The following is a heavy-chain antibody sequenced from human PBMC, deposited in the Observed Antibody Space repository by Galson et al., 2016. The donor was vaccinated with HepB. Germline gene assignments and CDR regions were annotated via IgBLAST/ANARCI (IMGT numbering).Heavy chain of an antibody. D-gene: IGHD3-10*01. CDR1: GAGFDSHA. Sequence: QSGAEVKKPGASVKVSCKASGAGFDSHAISWVRQAPGQGLQWMGGIIPLLGTPNYAQKFQDRVTISADESTTTAYLELTGLRSDDTAIYYCARESDLSRGGSGTLWTHRYWGQGPPVAVSS. CDR2: IIPLLGTP. J-gene: IGHJ4*02. V-gene: IGHV1-69*13. CDR3: ARESDLSRGGSGTLWTHRY.